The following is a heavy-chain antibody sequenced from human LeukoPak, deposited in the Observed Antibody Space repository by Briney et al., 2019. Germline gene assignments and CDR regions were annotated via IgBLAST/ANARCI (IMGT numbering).Heavy chain of an antibody. Sequence: KPGGSLRLSCAASGFTFSAYSVNWVGPAPGQGLEWVSVIYSGGSTYYADSVKGLFTITRDNSKNTLYLQMNSLRAEDTAVYYCARDAGRWLPVDYWGQGTLVTVSS. D-gene: IGHD5-24*01. J-gene: IGHJ4*02. CDR2: IYSGGST. CDR3: ARDAGRWLPVDY. CDR1: GFTFSAYS. V-gene: IGHV3-53*01.